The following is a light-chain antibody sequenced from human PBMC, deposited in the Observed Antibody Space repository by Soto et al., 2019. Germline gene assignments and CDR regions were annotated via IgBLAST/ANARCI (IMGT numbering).Light chain of an antibody. CDR3: LQDYNYPIT. J-gene: IGKJ5*01. V-gene: IGKV1-6*01. CDR2: GAS. Sequence: AIQMTQSPSSLSASVGDRVTITCRASQAIRNDLGWYQQKPGTAPKLLIYGASTLQSGVPSRFSGSGSGTDFTLTLSSLQPEDFATYYCLQDYNYPITFGQGTRLEIK. CDR1: QAIRND.